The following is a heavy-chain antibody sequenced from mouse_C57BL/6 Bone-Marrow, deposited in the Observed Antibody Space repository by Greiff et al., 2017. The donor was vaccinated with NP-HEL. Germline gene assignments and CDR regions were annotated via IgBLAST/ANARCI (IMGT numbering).Heavy chain of an antibody. Sequence: VKLMESGAELARPGASVKLSCKASGYTFTSYGISWVKQRTGQGLEWIGEIYPRSGNTYYNEKFKGKATLTADKSSSTAYMELRSLTSEDSAVYFCAREGPPGSYYAMDYWGQGTSVTVSS. CDR2: IYPRSGNT. CDR1: GYTFTSYG. CDR3: AREGPPGSYYAMDY. D-gene: IGHD3-3*01. J-gene: IGHJ4*01. V-gene: IGHV1-81*01.